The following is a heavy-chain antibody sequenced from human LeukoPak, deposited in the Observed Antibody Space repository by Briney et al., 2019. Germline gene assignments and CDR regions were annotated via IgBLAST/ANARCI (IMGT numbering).Heavy chain of an antibody. Sequence: PGGSLRLSCAASGFTFSSYWMNWVRQGPGEGLEWVSAISGTGGSAYYADSVKGRFTISRDNSKNTLYLEMNSLRADDTAVYYCAQAEKRESGHRFQHWGQGILVTVSS. D-gene: IGHD3-3*01. CDR3: AQAEKRESGHRFQH. CDR1: GFTFSSYW. CDR2: ISGTGGSA. J-gene: IGHJ1*01. V-gene: IGHV3-23*01.